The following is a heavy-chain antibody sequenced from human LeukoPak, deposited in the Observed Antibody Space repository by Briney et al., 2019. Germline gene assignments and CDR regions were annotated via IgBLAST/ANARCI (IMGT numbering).Heavy chain of an antibody. CDR2: ISGSGGNT. CDR3: AKGAGSGWRFDY. Sequence: GGSLRLSCVASGFAFNTYVMTWVRQAPGKGLEWVSGISGSGGNTYYADSVKGRFTISRDNSKNTLYLQMNSLRAEDTAVYYCAKGAGSGWRFDYWGQGTLVTVSS. CDR1: GFAFNTYV. V-gene: IGHV3-23*01. J-gene: IGHJ4*02. D-gene: IGHD6-19*01.